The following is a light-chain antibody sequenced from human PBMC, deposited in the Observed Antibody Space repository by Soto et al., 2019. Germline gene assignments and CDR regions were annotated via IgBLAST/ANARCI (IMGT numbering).Light chain of an antibody. CDR3: QQLNSYEAIT. V-gene: IGKV3-11*01. CDR1: LSVSVY. J-gene: IGKJ5*01. Sequence: VLTHYQASLSFCPGERATLSCRTSLSVSVYLDWYQQKPGQAPRLLISDASNRATGIPARFSGSGSGTEFTLTVRRLQPEDFADYHCQQLNSYEAITDGRGTRLEIK. CDR2: DAS.